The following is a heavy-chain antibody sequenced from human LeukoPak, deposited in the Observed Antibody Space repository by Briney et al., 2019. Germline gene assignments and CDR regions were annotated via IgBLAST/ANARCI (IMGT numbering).Heavy chain of an antibody. CDR3: AREGGRYCSGGSCYSSTGWYGGLNY. Sequence: GASVKVSCKASGYTFTSYGISWVRQAPGQGLEWMGWISAYSGDTNYAQKFQGRVTMTTDASTSTAYMELRSLRSDDTAVYFCAREGGRYCSGGSCYSSTGWYGGLNYWGQGTLVTVSS. J-gene: IGHJ4*02. D-gene: IGHD2-15*01. CDR1: GYTFTSYG. V-gene: IGHV1-18*01. CDR2: ISAYSGDT.